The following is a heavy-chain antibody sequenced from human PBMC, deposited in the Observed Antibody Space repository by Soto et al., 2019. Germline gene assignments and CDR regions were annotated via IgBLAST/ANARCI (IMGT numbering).Heavy chain of an antibody. CDR1: GFTFSSYA. V-gene: IGHV3-30-3*01. CDR2: ISYDGSNK. CDR3: ARRLYDGNGMDV. J-gene: IGHJ6*02. D-gene: IGHD5-12*01. Sequence: PVGSLRLSCAASGFTFSSYAMHWVRQAPGKGLEWVAVISYDGSNKYYADSVKGRFTISRDNSKNTLYLQMNSLRAEDTAVYYCARRLYDGNGMDVWGQGTTVTVSS.